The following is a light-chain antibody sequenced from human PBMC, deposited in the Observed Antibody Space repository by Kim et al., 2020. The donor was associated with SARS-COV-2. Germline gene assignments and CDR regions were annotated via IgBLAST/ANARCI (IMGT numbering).Light chain of an antibody. V-gene: IGKV1-39*01. J-gene: IGKJ1*01. Sequence: ASEGDRVIITWRASQRISSYLNWYQQKPGKAPKPLIYAASSLQSGVPSRFSGSGSGTDFTLTISNLQPEDFATYSCQQTHSTPPTFGQGTKVDIK. CDR3: QQTHSTPPT. CDR1: QRISSY. CDR2: AAS.